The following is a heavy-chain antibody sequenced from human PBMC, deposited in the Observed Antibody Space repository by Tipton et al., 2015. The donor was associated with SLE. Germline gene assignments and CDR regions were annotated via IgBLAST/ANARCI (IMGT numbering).Heavy chain of an antibody. D-gene: IGHD6-13*01. CDR3: ARDPAGYFDY. CDR2: INHSGST. J-gene: IGHJ4*02. Sequence: LRLSCAVYGGSFSGYYWSWIRQPPGKGLEWIGEINHSGSTNYNPSLKGRFTISRDNAKNSLYLQMNSLRAEDTAVYYCARDPAGYFDYWGQGTLVTVSS. CDR1: GGSFSGYY. V-gene: IGHV4-34*01.